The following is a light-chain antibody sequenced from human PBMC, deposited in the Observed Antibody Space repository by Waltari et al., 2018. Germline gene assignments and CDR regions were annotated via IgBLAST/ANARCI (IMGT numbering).Light chain of an antibody. CDR3: QEANSFPLT. J-gene: IGKJ4*01. V-gene: IGKV1-12*01. CDR1: QGIRSG. Sequence: DIPMTQSPPSVSASVGDRVTITCRASQGIRSGLAWYQQKPGKAPKLLIYAASSLQGGVPSRFSGSGSGTEFTLTISSLQPEDVATYYCQEANSFPLTFGGGTKVEI. CDR2: AAS.